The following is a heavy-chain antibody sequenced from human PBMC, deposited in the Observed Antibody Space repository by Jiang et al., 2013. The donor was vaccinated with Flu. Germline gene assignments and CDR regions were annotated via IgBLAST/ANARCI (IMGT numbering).Heavy chain of an antibody. J-gene: IGHJ4*02. D-gene: IGHD6-13*01. CDR3: ARNLYSSSWTTTWGYFDY. CDR1: GGSISSSSYY. Sequence: KPSETLSLTCTVSGGSISSSSYYWGWIRQPPGKGLEWIGSIYYSGSTYYNPSLKSRVTISVDTSKNQFSLKLSSVTAADTAVYYCARNLYSSSWTTTWGYFDYWGQGTLVTVSS. V-gene: IGHV4-39*01. CDR2: IYYSGST.